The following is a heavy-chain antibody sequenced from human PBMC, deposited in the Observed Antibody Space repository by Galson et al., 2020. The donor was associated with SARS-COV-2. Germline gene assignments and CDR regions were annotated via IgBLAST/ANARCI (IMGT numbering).Heavy chain of an antibody. Sequence: GESLKISCAASGFTFSSYSMNWVRQAPGKGLEWVSSISSSSSYIYYADSVKGRFTISRDNAKNLLYLQMNSLRAEDTAVYYCARGLQQLVPPPFNWFDPWGQGTLVTVSS. V-gene: IGHV3-21*01. CDR2: ISSSSSYI. CDR1: GFTFSSYS. J-gene: IGHJ5*02. CDR3: ARGLQQLVPPPFNWFDP. D-gene: IGHD6-13*01.